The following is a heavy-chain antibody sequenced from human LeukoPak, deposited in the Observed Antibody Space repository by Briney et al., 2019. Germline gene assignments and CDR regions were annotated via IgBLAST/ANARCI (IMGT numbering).Heavy chain of an antibody. Sequence: GGSLRLSCAASGFTFSSYAMSWVRQAPGKGLEWVSSISGSNSYIFYADSVKDRFTVSRDNAKDSLYLQMNSLRAEDTAVYYCARALTTLTYEGYWGQGTLVTVSS. CDR1: GFTFSSYA. CDR2: ISGSNSYI. CDR3: ARALTTLTYEGY. V-gene: IGHV3-21*01. J-gene: IGHJ4*02. D-gene: IGHD1-1*01.